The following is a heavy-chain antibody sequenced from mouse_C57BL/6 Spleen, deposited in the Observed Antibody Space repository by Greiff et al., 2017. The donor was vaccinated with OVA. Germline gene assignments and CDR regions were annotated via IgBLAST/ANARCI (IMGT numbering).Heavy chain of an antibody. J-gene: IGHJ3*01. V-gene: IGHV1-54*01. D-gene: IGHD1-1*01. CDR2: INPGSGGT. Sequence: VQLQESGAELVRPGTSVKVSCKASGYAFTNYLIEWVKQRPGQGLEWIGVINPGSGGTNYNEKFKGKATLTADKSSSTAYMQLSSLTSEDSAVYFCAREDLYYGSGAYWGQGTLVTVSA. CDR1: GYAFTNYL. CDR3: AREDLYYGSGAY.